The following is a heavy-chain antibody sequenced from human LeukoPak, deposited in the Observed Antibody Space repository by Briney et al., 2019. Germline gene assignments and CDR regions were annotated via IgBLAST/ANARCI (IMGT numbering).Heavy chain of an antibody. V-gene: IGHV4-59*01. CDR2: IYYSGST. J-gene: IGHJ4*01. Sequence: SETLSLTCTVCGGSISSYYWSWIRQPAGERLEWIGYIYYSGSTNYNPSLKSRVTISVDTSKNQFSLKLSSVTAADTAVYYCARSRQRCSSTSCPLSNWGHGTLVTVSS. D-gene: IGHD2-2*01. CDR1: GGSISSYY. CDR3: ARSRQRCSSTSCPLSN.